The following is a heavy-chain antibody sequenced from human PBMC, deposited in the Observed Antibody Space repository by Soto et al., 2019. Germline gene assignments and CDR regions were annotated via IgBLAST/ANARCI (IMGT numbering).Heavy chain of an antibody. J-gene: IGHJ4*02. CDR1: GGSIRSDSYY. Sequence: ASETQSLTCTVSGGSIRSDSYYWGWIRQPPGKGLEWIGSIHDSGSAYYNASLKSRVTISVDTSKNQFSLKLSSVTAADTAVYYCARSSRCGGDCYVMDYWGQGTLVTVSS. V-gene: IGHV4-39*07. CDR3: ARSSRCGGDCYVMDY. D-gene: IGHD2-21*02. CDR2: IHDSGSA.